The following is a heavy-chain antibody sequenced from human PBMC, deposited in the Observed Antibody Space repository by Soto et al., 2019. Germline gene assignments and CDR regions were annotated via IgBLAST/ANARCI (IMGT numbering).Heavy chain of an antibody. J-gene: IGHJ1*01. CDR2: ISGSGGST. CDR1: GFTFSSYA. V-gene: IGHV3-23*01. Sequence: GGSLRLSCAASGFTFSSYAMSWVRQAPGKGLEWVSAISGSGGSTYYADSVKGRFTISRDNSKNTLYLQMNSLRAEDTAVYYCAKDHKRIAVAGTPSIQEYFQHWGQGTLVTVSS. D-gene: IGHD6-19*01. CDR3: AKDHKRIAVAGTPSIQEYFQH.